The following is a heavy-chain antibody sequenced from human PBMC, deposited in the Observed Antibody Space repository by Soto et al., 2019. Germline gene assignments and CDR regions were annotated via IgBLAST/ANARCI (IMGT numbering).Heavy chain of an antibody. CDR3: ARTYSAGYFDY. CDR2: IYYSGST. Sequence: SETLSLTCTFSGCSISSFYWSLIRQPPGKGLEWIGYIYYSGSTNYKPSLKSRVTISVDTSKNQFSLRLSSVTAADTAVYYCARTYSAGYFDYWGQGTPVTVSS. D-gene: IGHD2-15*01. V-gene: IGHV4-59*01. CDR1: GCSISSFY. J-gene: IGHJ4*02.